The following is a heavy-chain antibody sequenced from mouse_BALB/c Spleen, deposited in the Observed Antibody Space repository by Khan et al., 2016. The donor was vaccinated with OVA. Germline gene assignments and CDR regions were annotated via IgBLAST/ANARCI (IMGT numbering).Heavy chain of an antibody. CDR2: INPTSGFT. V-gene: IGHV1-7*01. CDR1: GYTFTTYW. Sequence: QVQLKESGAELAKPGASVKMSCKASGYTFTTYWMHWVKQRPGQGLEWIGYINPTSGFTDYNQKFKDKATLTADKSSSTADMQLSSLTSYDSAVYYWARDRIDYWGQGTTLTVSS. CDR3: ARDRIDY. J-gene: IGHJ2*01.